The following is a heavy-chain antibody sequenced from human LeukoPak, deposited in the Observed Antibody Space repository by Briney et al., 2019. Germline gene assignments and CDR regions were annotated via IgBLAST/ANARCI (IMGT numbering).Heavy chain of an antibody. Sequence: ASVTVSYKASGYTFTSYDINWVRQATGQGLEWMGWMNPNSGNTGYAQKFEGRVTMTRNTSIGTAYMELSSLRSEDTAVYYCARRSFDWLLSGWFDPWGQGTLVTVSS. D-gene: IGHD3-9*01. CDR2: MNPNSGNT. CDR1: GYTFTSYD. J-gene: IGHJ5*02. V-gene: IGHV1-8*01. CDR3: ARRSFDWLLSGWFDP.